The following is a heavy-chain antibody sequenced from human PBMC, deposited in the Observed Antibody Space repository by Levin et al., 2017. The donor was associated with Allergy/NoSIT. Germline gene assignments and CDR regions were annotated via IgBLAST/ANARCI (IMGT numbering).Heavy chain of an antibody. CDR2: IYHSGST. Sequence: SETLSLTCAVSGGSISSGGYSWSWIRQPPGKGLEWIGYIYHSGSTYYNPSLKSRVTISVDRSKNQFSLKLSSVTAADTAVYYCARARLLWFGELLLGGWFDPWGQGTLVTVSS. V-gene: IGHV4-30-2*01. D-gene: IGHD3-10*01. J-gene: IGHJ5*02. CDR3: ARARLLWFGELLLGGWFDP. CDR1: GGSISSGGYS.